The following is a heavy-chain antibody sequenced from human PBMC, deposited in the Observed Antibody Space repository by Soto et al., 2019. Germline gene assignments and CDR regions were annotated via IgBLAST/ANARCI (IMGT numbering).Heavy chain of an antibody. D-gene: IGHD2-8*02. CDR1: GFICSSSD. CDR3: AKATATGGGAFDI. CDR2: ILVDGRT. Sequence: GGSLRLSCAASGFICSSSDMSWVRQAPGKGLEWVSTILVDGRTFYVDSVKGRFTISRDTSQNTVYLQMNSLTAGDTALYYCAKATATGGGAFDICGQGTMVTVSS. V-gene: IGHV3-23*01. J-gene: IGHJ3*02.